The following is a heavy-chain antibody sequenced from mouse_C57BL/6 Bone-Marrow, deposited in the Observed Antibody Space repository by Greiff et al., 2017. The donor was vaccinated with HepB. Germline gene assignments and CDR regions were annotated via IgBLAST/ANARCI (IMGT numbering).Heavy chain of an antibody. J-gene: IGHJ4*01. Sequence: VQVVESGPGLVAPSQSLSITCTVSGFSLTSYAISWVRQPPGKGLEWLGVIWTGGGTNYNSALMSRLSISKDNSKSQVFLKMNSLQTDDTAMYYCAINNYYAMDYWGQGTSVTVSS. CDR1: GFSLTSYA. CDR3: AINNYYAMDY. V-gene: IGHV2-9-1*01. CDR2: IWTGGGT.